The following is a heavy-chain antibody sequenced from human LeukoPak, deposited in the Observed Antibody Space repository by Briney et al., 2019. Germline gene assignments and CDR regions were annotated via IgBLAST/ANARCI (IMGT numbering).Heavy chain of an antibody. CDR1: GGSFSGYY. Sequence: SETLSLTCAVYGGSFSGYYWSWIRQPPGKGLEWIGEINHSGSTNYNPSLKSRVTISVDTSKNQFSLKLSSVTAADTAVYYCARAIYGSGSHGDYFDYWGQGTLVTVSS. J-gene: IGHJ4*02. CDR3: ARAIYGSGSHGDYFDY. V-gene: IGHV4-34*01. CDR2: INHSGST. D-gene: IGHD3-10*01.